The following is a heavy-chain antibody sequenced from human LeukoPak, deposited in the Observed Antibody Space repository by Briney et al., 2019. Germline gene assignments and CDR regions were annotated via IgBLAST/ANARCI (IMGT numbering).Heavy chain of an antibody. V-gene: IGHV4-39*01. J-gene: IGHJ5*02. D-gene: IGHD6-19*01. CDR3: ARHKQASSGWFISLDP. Sequence: SETLSLTCTVSGGSIADTSYYWGWIRQSPGKGLEWIGRIYYSGKTYYNPSLTSRVTISVDTSKSQISLTLTSVTAADTSLYYCARHKQASSGWFISLDPWGQGTLVIVSS. CDR1: GGSIADTSYY. CDR2: IYYSGKT.